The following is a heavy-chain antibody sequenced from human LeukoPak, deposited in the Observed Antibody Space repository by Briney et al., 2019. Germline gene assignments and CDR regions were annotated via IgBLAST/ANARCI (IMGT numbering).Heavy chain of an antibody. Sequence: GGSLRLSCAASGITFNTYGMSWVRQAPGKGLEWVSGISGSSGSTYYADSVKGRFTISRDNSKNTLYLQMNTLRAEDTAVYYCAKGGGYSGYDSGGYYYFYVDVWGKGTTVTISS. CDR1: GITFNTYG. D-gene: IGHD5-12*01. CDR3: AKGGGYSGYDSGGYYYFYVDV. CDR2: ISGSSGST. V-gene: IGHV3-23*01. J-gene: IGHJ6*03.